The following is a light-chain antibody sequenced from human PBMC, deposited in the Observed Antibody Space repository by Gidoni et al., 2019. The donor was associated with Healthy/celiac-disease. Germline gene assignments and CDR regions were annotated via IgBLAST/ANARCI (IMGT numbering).Light chain of an antibody. CDR3: QQSDNLPLT. V-gene: IGKV1-33*01. Sequence: IQMIYFLPSLFASVGDRVTFTCQASQDISNYLNWYQQKPGKAPKLLIYDASSLERGVPSRFSGSGSGTDFTFTISSLQPEDIATYYCQQSDNLPLTFGGGTKVEIK. J-gene: IGKJ4*01. CDR2: DAS. CDR1: QDISNY.